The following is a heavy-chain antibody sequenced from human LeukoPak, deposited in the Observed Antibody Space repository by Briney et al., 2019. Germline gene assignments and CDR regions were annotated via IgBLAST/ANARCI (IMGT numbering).Heavy chain of an antibody. Sequence: PGGSLRLSCAASGFTFSSYGRHWVRQAPGKGLEWVAVISYDGSNKYYADSVKGRFTISRDNSKNTLYLQMNSLRAEDTAVYYCAKDGLAAALDYWGQGTLVTVSS. CDR1: GFTFSSYG. J-gene: IGHJ4*02. CDR3: AKDGLAAALDY. V-gene: IGHV3-30*18. D-gene: IGHD6-13*01. CDR2: ISYDGSNK.